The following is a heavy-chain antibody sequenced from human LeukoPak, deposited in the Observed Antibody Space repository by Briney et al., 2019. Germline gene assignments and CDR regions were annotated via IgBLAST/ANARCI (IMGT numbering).Heavy chain of an antibody. D-gene: IGHD3-10*01. CDR2: ISSSGSTI. J-gene: IGHJ6*02. V-gene: IGHV3-11*01. CDR1: GFTFSDYY. Sequence: GGSLRLSCAASGFTFSDYYMGWIRQAPGKGLEWVSYISSSGSTIYYADSVKGRFTISRDNAKNSLYLQMNSLRAEDTAVYYCASNYGSGSYYNSYYYYYGMDVWGQGTTVTVSS. CDR3: ASNYGSGSYYNSYYYYYGMDV.